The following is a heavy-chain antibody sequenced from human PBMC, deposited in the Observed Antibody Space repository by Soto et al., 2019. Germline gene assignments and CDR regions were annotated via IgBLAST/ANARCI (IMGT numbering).Heavy chain of an antibody. D-gene: IGHD6-6*01. CDR1: GASFSGYY. CDR2: INHSGST. CDR3: ARRYSSSGRGYYYYYYMDV. Sequence: ASETLSLTCAVYGASFSGYYWSWTRQPPGKGLEWIGEINHSGSTNYNPSLKSRVTISVDTSKNQFSLKLSSVTAADTAVYYCARRYSSSGRGYYYYYYMDVWGKGTTVT. J-gene: IGHJ6*03. V-gene: IGHV4-34*01.